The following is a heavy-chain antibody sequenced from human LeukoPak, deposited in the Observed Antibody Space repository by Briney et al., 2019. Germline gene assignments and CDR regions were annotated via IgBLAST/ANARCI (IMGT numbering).Heavy chain of an antibody. V-gene: IGHV1-46*01. CDR1: GYTFTSYY. CDR3: ARGQLLSPYGDYEAPSSFGY. CDR2: INPSGGST. Sequence: ASVEVSCKASGYTFTSYYMHWVRQAPGQGLEWMGIINPSGGSTSYAQKFQGRVTMTRDTSTSTVYMELSSLRSEDTAVYYCARGQLLSPYGDYEAPSSFGYWGQGTLVTVSS. J-gene: IGHJ4*02. D-gene: IGHD4-17*01.